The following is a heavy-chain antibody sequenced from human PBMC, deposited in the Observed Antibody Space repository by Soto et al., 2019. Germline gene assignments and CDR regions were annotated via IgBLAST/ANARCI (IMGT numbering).Heavy chain of an antibody. CDR3: VRDFTYDKSGYLGCL. CDR2: SSTYTGNT. CDR1: GYNFASYG. J-gene: IGHJ1*01. D-gene: IGHD3-22*01. Sequence: ASVTVSCKASGYNFASYGISWVRQAPGQGLQWMGWSSTYTGNTHSSQNLQGRLSMTTDTSTNTAYMQLRSLRNDDTAVYYCVRDFTYDKSGYLGCLWGQGTLVTVS. V-gene: IGHV1-18*01.